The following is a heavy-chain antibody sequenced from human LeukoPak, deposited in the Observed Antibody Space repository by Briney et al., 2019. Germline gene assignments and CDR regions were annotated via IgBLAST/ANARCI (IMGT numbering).Heavy chain of an antibody. CDR2: INHSGST. CDR3: ARVSEGTYYDTSGYLY. V-gene: IGHV4-34*01. Sequence: TSETLSLTCAVYGGSFSGYYWSWIRQPPGKGLEWIGEINHSGSTNYNPSLKSRVTISVDTSKNQFSLKLSSVTAADTAVYYCARVSEGTYYDTSGYLYWGQGTLVTVSS. J-gene: IGHJ4*02. CDR1: GGSFSGYY. D-gene: IGHD3-22*01.